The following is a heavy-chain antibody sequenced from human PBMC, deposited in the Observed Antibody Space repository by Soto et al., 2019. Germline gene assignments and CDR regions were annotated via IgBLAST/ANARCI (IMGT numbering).Heavy chain of an antibody. J-gene: IGHJ6*02. CDR2: ISTRSSTI. D-gene: IGHD3-22*01. CDR3: ARFTPDYYDSSGYWGAMGV. CDR1: GFTFSYYY. V-gene: IGHV3-11*01. Sequence: GGSLRLSCAASGFTFSYYYMSWIRQAPGKGLEWVSYISTRSSTIHYADSEKGRFTISRDNAKNSLYLQMNSLRAEDTAVYYCARFTPDYYDSSGYWGAMGVWGQGTTVTVSS.